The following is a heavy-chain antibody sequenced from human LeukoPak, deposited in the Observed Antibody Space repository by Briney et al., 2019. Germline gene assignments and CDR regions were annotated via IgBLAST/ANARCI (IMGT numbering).Heavy chain of an antibody. CDR2: INEDGSVQ. D-gene: IGHD3-10*01. CDR1: GFIFSDYW. J-gene: IGHJ4*02. CDR3: ASRESSMARFH. V-gene: IGHV3-7*01. Sequence: GGSLRLSCAASGFIFSDYWMNWVRQVPGKGLQWVANINEDGSVQDYVDSVRGRFTISRDNAMNSLYLQMNSLTSEDTAIYYCASRESSMARFHWGRGTLVTVS.